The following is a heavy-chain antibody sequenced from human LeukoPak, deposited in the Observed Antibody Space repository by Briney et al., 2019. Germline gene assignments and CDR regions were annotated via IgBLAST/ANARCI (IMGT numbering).Heavy chain of an antibody. CDR2: ISDSGDGT. CDR1: GFTFTNFA. CDR3: AKRGVVIRVILVGFHKEAYYFDS. V-gene: IGHV3-23*01. J-gene: IGHJ4*02. D-gene: IGHD3-22*01. Sequence: PGGSLRLSCAASGFTFTNFAMSWVRQAPGKGLEWVSTISDSGDGTYYADSVKGRFTISRDNPKNTLYLQMNSLRAEDTAVYFCAKRGVVIRVILVGFHKEAYYFDSWGQGALVTVSS.